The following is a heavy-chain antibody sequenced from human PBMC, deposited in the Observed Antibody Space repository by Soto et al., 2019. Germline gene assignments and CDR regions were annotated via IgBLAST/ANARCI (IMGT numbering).Heavy chain of an antibody. D-gene: IGHD2-2*01. CDR3: ARGPLGYCIGTTCYDYFNY. CDR2: IIPTSETT. J-gene: IGHJ4*01. Sequence: SVKVSCKASGGTFSIYTISWVLQAPGQGLEWMGRIIPTSETTNYTQKFQGRVTIATDKSTSTAYMELTSLTSEDTAVYYCARGPLGYCIGTTCYDYFNYWG. V-gene: IGHV1-69*08. CDR1: GGTFSIYT.